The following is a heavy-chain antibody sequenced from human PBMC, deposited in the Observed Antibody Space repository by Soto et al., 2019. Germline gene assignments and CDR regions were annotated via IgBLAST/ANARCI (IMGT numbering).Heavy chain of an antibody. CDR2: ISYDGSNK. V-gene: IGHV3-30-3*01. CDR1: GFTFSSYT. J-gene: IGHJ5*02. D-gene: IGHD1-26*01. Sequence: QVQVVESGGGVVQPGRSLRLSCAASGFTFSSYTMHWVRQAPGKGLDWVAAISYDGSNKYYADSVKGRFTISRDNSKNTLYLQMNSLRAEDTAVYYCARDRWGLRGWFDPWGQGTLVTVSS. CDR3: ARDRWGLRGWFDP.